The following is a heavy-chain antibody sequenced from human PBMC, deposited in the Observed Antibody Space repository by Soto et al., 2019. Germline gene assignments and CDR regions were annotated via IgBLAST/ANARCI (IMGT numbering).Heavy chain of an antibody. CDR3: ARDRVRGYCGYGPDACDI. D-gene: IGHD5-12*01. CDR2: LYHSGST. J-gene: IGHJ3*02. CDR1: GGSISSSNW. V-gene: IGHV4-4*02. Sequence: QVQLQESGPGLVKPSGTLSLTCAVSGGSISSSNWWSWVRQPPGKGLEWIGELYHSGSTNYHLSLQSRVTISVDKSRHQFSLKLSSVTAAVTAVYYCARDRVRGYCGYGPDACDIWGQGTMVTVSS.